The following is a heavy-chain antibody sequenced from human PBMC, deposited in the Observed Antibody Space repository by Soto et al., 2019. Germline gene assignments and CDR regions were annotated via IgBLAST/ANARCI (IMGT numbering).Heavy chain of an antibody. CDR1: GFTFSSYA. J-gene: IGHJ5*02. CDR3: ARDLWELRFLEWHSFWYWFDP. D-gene: IGHD3-3*01. Sequence: GGSLRLSCAASGFTFSSYAMSWVRQAPGKGLEWVSAISGSGSSTSYADSVKGRFTISRDNAKNTLYLQMNSLRAEDTAVYYCARDLWELRFLEWHSFWYWFDPWGQGTLVTVSS. V-gene: IGHV3-23*01. CDR2: ISGSGSST.